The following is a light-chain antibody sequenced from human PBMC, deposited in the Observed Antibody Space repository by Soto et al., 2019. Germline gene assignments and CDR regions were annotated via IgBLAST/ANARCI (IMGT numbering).Light chain of an antibody. V-gene: IGLV2-14*01. CDR2: EVT. J-gene: IGLJ1*01. Sequence: QSVLTQPSSVSGAPGQSITISCTGTISDVGGYNFVSWYQQHPGKAPKLMIYEVTNRPSGVSDRFSDSKSGNTASLTISGLQAEDEADYYCSSYTSNRGVYGTGTKVTVL. CDR1: ISDVGGYNF. CDR3: SSYTSNRGV.